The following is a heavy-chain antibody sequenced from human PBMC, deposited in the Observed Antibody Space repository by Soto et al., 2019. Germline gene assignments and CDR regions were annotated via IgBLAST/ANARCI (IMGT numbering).Heavy chain of an antibody. V-gene: IGHV3-30*03. CDR2: ISYDGTNK. CDR1: GFSFKTYG. Sequence: QVQLVESGGGVVQPGRSLGLSCAASGFSFKTYGMHWVRQAPGKGLEWVAVISYDGTNKDYADTVKGRFTISRDNSKNTLYLQMNSLRAEDTAVYYCAGGYYYDSNGYYYLSGAFDIWGQGTMVTVSS. CDR3: AGGYYYDSNGYYYLSGAFDI. D-gene: IGHD3-22*01. J-gene: IGHJ3*02.